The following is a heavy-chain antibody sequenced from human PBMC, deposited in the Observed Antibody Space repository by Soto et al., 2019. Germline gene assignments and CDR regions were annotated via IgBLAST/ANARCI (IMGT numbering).Heavy chain of an antibody. CDR2: IYHSGST. CDR1: GGSISSYY. D-gene: IGHD3-3*01. CDR3: ARVRDFWSGFDA. Sequence: SETLSLTCTVSGGSISSYYWSWVRQPPGKGLEWIGQIYHSGSTNYNPSLESRVTISVDRSKNQFSLKVSSVTAADTAVYYCARVRDFWSGFDAWGQGTMVTVSS. V-gene: IGHV4-59*12. J-gene: IGHJ3*01.